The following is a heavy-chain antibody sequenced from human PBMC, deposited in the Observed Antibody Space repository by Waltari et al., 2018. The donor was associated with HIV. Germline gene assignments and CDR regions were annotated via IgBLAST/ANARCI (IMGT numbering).Heavy chain of an antibody. Sequence: QVQLVQSGGEVKNPGASVKVSCKASGYTFTSHGISWVRQAPGQGLELMGWISAYSDNTYYDQKFQGRVTMTTDKSTNTAYMELRSLRSDDTAVYYCARDTGVWANWFDPWGQGTLVVVSS. CDR2: ISAYSDNT. D-gene: IGHD2-8*01. V-gene: IGHV1-18*01. J-gene: IGHJ5*02. CDR1: GYTFTSHG. CDR3: ARDTGVWANWFDP.